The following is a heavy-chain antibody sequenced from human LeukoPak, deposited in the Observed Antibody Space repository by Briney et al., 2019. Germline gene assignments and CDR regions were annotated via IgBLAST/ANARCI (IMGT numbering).Heavy chain of an antibody. CDR3: ATDYGGNSVKDAFDI. CDR1: GGTFSSYA. V-gene: IGHV1-69*13. D-gene: IGHD4-23*01. CDR2: IIPIFGTA. J-gene: IGHJ3*02. Sequence: SVKVSCKASGGTFSSYAIGWVRQAPGQGLEWMGGIIPIFGTANYAQKFQGRVTITADESTSTAYMELSSLRSEDTAVYYCATDYGGNSVKDAFDIWGQGTMVTVSS.